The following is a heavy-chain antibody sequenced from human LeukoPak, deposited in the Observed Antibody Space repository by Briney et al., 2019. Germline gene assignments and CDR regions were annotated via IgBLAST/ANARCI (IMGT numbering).Heavy chain of an antibody. V-gene: IGHV1-8*03. CDR1: GYTFTDYD. J-gene: IGHJ6*03. Sequence: GASVKVSCKASGYTFTDYDINWVRQATGQGLEWMGWMNPNSNNTGYAQKFQGRVTITRNASISTVYMELSSLRSEDTAVYYCARGIRFRGGGNYYYYFYMDFWGKGTTVTVSS. D-gene: IGHD1-26*01. CDR3: ARGIRFRGGGNYYYYFYMDF. CDR2: MNPNSNNT.